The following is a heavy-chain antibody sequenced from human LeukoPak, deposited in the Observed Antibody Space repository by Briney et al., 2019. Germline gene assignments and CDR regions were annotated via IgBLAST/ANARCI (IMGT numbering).Heavy chain of an antibody. CDR1: GYSFTSYW. J-gene: IGHJ5*02. Sequence: GESLKISCKGSGYSFTSYWIGWVRQMPGKGLEWMGIIYPGDSDTRYSPSFQGQVTISADKSISTAYLQWSSLKASDTAMYYCATVGGDYYGSGSRPNWFGPWGQGTLVTVSS. CDR3: ATVGGDYYGSGSRPNWFGP. D-gene: IGHD3-10*01. CDR2: IYPGDSDT. V-gene: IGHV5-51*01.